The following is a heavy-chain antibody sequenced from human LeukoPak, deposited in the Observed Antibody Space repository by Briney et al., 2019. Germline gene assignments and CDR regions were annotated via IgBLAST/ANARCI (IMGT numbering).Heavy chain of an antibody. Sequence: ASVKVSCKASGYTFTSYGISWVRQAPGQGLEWMGWISAYNGNTNYAQKLQGRVTMTTDTSTSTAYMELRSLRSDDTAVYYCAREGYFDWLSTYNWFDPWGQGTLVTVSS. CDR3: AREGYFDWLSTYNWFDP. CDR1: GYTFTSYG. D-gene: IGHD3-9*01. V-gene: IGHV1-18*01. CDR2: ISAYNGNT. J-gene: IGHJ5*02.